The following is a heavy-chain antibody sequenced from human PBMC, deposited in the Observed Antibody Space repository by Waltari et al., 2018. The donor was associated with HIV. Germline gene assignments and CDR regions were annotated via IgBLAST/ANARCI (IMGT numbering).Heavy chain of an antibody. J-gene: IGHJ4*02. V-gene: IGHV1-18*01. CDR2: ISAYNGNT. Sequence: QVQLVQSGAEVKKPGASVKVSCRPSGYIFTSDGIGWVRQAPGQGLEWMGWISAYNGNTHYAQTFQGRVTMTRDTSTSTAYMELRSLASDDTAVYFCARGEQVDYYFDYWGQGTLVTVSS. CDR1: GYIFTSDG. D-gene: IGHD1-26*01. CDR3: ARGEQVDYYFDY.